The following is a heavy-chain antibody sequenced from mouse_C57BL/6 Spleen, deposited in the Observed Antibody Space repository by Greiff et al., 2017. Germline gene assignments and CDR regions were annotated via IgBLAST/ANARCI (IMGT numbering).Heavy chain of an antibody. D-gene: IGHD2-5*01. CDR1: GYTFTSYW. J-gene: IGHJ1*03. CDR2: INPSKGGT. CDR3: ARDSNWYFDV. V-gene: IGHV1-53*01. Sequence: QVQLQQPGPELVKPGASVKLSCKASGYTFTSYWMHWVKQRPGQGLEWIGNINPSKGGTNYNEKFKSKATLTVDKSSSTAYMQLSSLTAEDSAVYHCARDSNWYFDVWGTGTTVTVSS.